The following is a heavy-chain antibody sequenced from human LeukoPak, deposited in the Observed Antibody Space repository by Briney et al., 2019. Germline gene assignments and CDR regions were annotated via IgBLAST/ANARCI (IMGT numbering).Heavy chain of an antibody. J-gene: IGHJ4*02. Sequence: GGSLRLSCTASGFTFSSYAMHWVRQAPGKGLEYVSAISSNGGGTYYANSVKGRFTIPRDNSKNTLYLQMGSLRVEDMAVYYCAREDGRWELHYWGQGTLVTVSS. CDR1: GFTFSSYA. CDR3: AREDGRWELHY. CDR2: ISSNGGGT. D-gene: IGHD1-26*01. V-gene: IGHV3-64*01.